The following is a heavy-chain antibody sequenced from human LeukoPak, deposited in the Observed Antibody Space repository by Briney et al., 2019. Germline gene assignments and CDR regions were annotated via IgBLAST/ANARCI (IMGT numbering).Heavy chain of an antibody. CDR1: GFTFSSSW. CDR2: IKDDGSEE. J-gene: IGHJ6*02. CDR3: AKGGSTNFYYGDV. D-gene: IGHD2/OR15-2a*01. Sequence: GGSLRLSCAASGFTFSSSWMTWVRQAPGKGLEWVAHIKDDGSEEYYVDSVKGRFTISRDNAKNSLYLQMNSLRDEDTAVYYCAKGGSTNFYYGDVWGQGTTVTVSS. V-gene: IGHV3-7*05.